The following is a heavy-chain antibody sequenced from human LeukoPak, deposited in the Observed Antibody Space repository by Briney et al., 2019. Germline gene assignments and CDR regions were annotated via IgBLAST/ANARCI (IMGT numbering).Heavy chain of an antibody. J-gene: IGHJ4*02. D-gene: IGHD4-11*01. CDR2: MNPNSGNT. CDR1: GYTFTSYD. V-gene: IGHV1-8*03. CDR3: ARGPIRTTVTMAYYFDY. Sequence: GASVKVSCKASGYTFTSYDINWVRQATGQGLEWMGWMNPNSGNTGYAQKFQGRVTITRNTSISTAYVELSSLRSEDTAVYYCARGPIRTTVTMAYYFDYWGQGTLVTVSS.